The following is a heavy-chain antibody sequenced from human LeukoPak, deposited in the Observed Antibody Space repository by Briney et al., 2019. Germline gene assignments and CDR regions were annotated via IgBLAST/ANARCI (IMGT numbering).Heavy chain of an antibody. V-gene: IGHV4-34*01. CDR2: INHSGST. J-gene: IGHJ4*02. CDR3: ARHERSYYYDSSGRFDY. D-gene: IGHD3-22*01. Sequence: SETLSLTCAVYGGSFSGYYWSWIRQPPGKGLEWIGEINHSGSTNYNPSLKSRVTISVDTSKNQFSLKLSSVTAADTAVYYCARHERSYYYDSSGRFDYWGQGTLVTVSS. CDR1: GGSFSGYY.